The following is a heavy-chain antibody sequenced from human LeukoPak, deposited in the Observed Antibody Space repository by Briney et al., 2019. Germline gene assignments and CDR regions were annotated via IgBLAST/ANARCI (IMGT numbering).Heavy chain of an antibody. J-gene: IGHJ3*02. D-gene: IGHD6-19*01. CDR3: ARDLRPGYSSFDRNAFDI. CDR1: GGSISSYY. CDR2: IYTSGST. Sequence: SETLSLTCTVSGGSISSYYWSWIRQPAGKGLEWIGRIYTSGSTNHNPSLKSRVTMSVDTSKNQFSLKLSSVTAADTAVYYCARDLRPGYSSFDRNAFDIWGQGTMVTVSS. V-gene: IGHV4-4*07.